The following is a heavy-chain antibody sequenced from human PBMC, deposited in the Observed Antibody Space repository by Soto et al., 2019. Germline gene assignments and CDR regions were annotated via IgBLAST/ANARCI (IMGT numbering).Heavy chain of an antibody. CDR2: IIPIFGTA. CDR1: GGTFSSYA. D-gene: IGHD1-26*01. Sequence: ASVKVSCKASGGTFSSYAISWVRQAPGQGLEWMGGIIPIFGTANYAQKFQGRVTITADKSTSTAYMELSSLRSEDTAVYYCARVVVGATKDYYYYYGMDVWGQGTTVTVS. V-gene: IGHV1-69*06. J-gene: IGHJ6*02. CDR3: ARVVVGATKDYYYYYGMDV.